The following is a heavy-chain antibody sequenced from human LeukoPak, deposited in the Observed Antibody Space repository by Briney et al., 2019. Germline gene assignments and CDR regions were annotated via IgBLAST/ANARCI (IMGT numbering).Heavy chain of an antibody. CDR1: GYSISSGYY. CDR3: ARDAAYYYGSGSQTIKYYYYYMDV. V-gene: IGHV4-38-2*02. CDR2: IHYSGST. Sequence: NTSETLSLTCTVSGYSISSGYYWGWIRQPPGKRLEWIGSIHYSGSTYYNPSLKSRVTISVDTSKNQFSLKLSSVTAADTAVYHCARDAAYYYGSGSQTIKYYYYYMDVWGKGTTVTVSS. J-gene: IGHJ6*03. D-gene: IGHD3-10*01.